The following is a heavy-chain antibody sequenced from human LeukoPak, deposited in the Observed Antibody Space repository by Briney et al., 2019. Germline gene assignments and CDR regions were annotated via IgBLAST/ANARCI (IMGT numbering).Heavy chain of an antibody. V-gene: IGHV3-7*05. Sequence: GGSLTLSCAHSGFSLKYSWLSWVRQIPRKGLEWVAYINQDGREKYYADSVKGRFTISRDNAKNSVYLQMDSLRDEDTAIYHCTKAPDRYYFDYWGLGTLVTVS. CDR2: INQDGREK. D-gene: IGHD1-14*01. CDR3: TKAPDRYYFDY. J-gene: IGHJ4*02. CDR1: GFSLKYSW.